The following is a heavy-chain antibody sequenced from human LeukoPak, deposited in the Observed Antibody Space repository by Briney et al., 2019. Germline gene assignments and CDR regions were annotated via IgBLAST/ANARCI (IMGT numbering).Heavy chain of an antibody. D-gene: IGHD3/OR15-3a*01. Sequence: GGSLRLSCATSGFIFSTYAMAWVRQAPGTGLEWVATISGNGGNKYYANSVKGRFTISRDNSRNTVTVYLQMSSLRSDDTAIYACAKQAPTTILDVDSAHFDYWGQRTLVTVSS. CDR3: AKQAPTTILDVDSAHFDY. J-gene: IGHJ4*02. CDR2: ISGNGGNK. CDR1: GFIFSTYA. V-gene: IGHV3-23*01.